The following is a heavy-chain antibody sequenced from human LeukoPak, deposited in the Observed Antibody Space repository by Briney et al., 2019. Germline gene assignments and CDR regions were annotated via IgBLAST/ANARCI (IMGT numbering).Heavy chain of an antibody. V-gene: IGHV1-69*01. CDR1: GGTFSSYA. CDR2: IIPIFGTA. J-gene: IGHJ6*03. D-gene: IGHD4-17*01. CDR3: AADYGDYLNLNYYYMDV. Sequence: SVKVSCKASGGTFSSYAIRWVRQAPGQGLEWMGGIIPIFGTANYAQKFQGRVTITADESTSTAYMELSSLRSEDTAVYYCAADYGDYLNLNYYYMDVWGKGTTVTVSS.